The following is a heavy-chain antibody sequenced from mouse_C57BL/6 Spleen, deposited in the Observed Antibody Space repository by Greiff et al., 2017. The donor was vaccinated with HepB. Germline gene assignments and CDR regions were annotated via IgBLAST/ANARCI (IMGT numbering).Heavy chain of an antibody. CDR3: AGDGSGYGY. CDR1: GFTFSSYA. Sequence: EVMLVESGGGLVKPGGSLKLSCAASGFTFSSYAMSWVRQTPEKRLEWVATISDGGSYTYYPDNVKGRFTISRDNAKNNLYLQMSHLKSEDTAMYYCAGDGSGYGYWGQGTTLTVSS. CDR2: ISDGGSYT. J-gene: IGHJ2*01. D-gene: IGHD3-2*02. V-gene: IGHV5-4*01.